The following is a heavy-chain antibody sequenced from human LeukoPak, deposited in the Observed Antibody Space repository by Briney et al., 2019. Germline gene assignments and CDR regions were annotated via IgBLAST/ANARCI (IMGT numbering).Heavy chain of an antibody. CDR1: GGSISSSSYY. V-gene: IGHV4-39*01. CDR2: IYYSGST. CDR3: ARHYYYDSSGYPYFDY. Sequence: SETLSLTCTVSGGSISSSSYYWGWIRQPPGKGLVWIGSIYYSGSTYYNPSLKSRVTISVDTSKNQFSLKLSSVTAADTAVYYCARHYYYDSSGYPYFDYWGQGTLVTVSS. J-gene: IGHJ4*02. D-gene: IGHD3-22*01.